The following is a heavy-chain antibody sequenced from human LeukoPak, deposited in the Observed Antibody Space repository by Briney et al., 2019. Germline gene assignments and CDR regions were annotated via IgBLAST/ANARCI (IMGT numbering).Heavy chain of an antibody. CDR2: ISYDGGKE. Sequence: GRSLSPSCAASGFTLSSHAMRCVRHAPGRGLGWVAYISYDGGKEYYADSGKGRFTISRDKSKNTLYLEMNSMRAEDTALYYCARDKERYCGGDCYGGYYGMDVWGQGTTVTVSS. CDR3: ARDKERYCGGDCYGGYYGMDV. V-gene: IGHV3-30*04. D-gene: IGHD2-21*02. CDR1: GFTLSSHA. J-gene: IGHJ6*02.